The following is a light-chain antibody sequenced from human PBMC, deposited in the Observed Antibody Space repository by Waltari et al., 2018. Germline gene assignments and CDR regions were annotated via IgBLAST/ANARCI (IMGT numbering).Light chain of an antibody. V-gene: IGKV3-11*01. J-gene: IGKJ1*01. CDR2: DAS. CDR1: QSVSNL. CDR3: QHRRNWPWT. Sequence: EIVLTQSPATRSLSPGERATLSCRASQSVSNLLGWYQQKPGQAPRLLIYDASNRATGIPARFSGSGSGTDFTLTISSLEPEDFAIYYCQHRRNWPWTFGQGTRVEIK.